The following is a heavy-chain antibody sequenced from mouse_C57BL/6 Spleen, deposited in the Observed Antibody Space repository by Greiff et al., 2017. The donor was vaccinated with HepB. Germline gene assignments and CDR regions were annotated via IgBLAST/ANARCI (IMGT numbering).Heavy chain of an antibody. CDR2: IRSKSNNYAT. CDR3: VRTLYYDAMDY. J-gene: IGHJ4*01. Sequence: EVQVVESGGGLVQPKGSLKLSCAASGFSFNTYAMNWVRQAPGKGLEWVARIRSKSNNYATYYADSVKDRFTISRDDSESMLYLQMNNLKTEDTAMYYCVRTLYYDAMDYWGQGTSVTVSS. V-gene: IGHV10-1*01. CDR1: GFSFNTYA.